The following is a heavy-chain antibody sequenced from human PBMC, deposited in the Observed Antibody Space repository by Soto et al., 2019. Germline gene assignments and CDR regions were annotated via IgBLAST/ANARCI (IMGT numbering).Heavy chain of an antibody. CDR2: ISSSGSTI. D-gene: IGHD3-9*01. Sequence: TGGSMRLSCAASGVNFSDYYMSWIRQAPGKGLEWVSYISSSGSTIYYADSVKGRFTISRDNAKNSLYLQMNSLRAEDTAVYYCARLFFDWLLPSWPPDYWGQGTLVTVSS. CDR1: GVNFSDYY. CDR3: ARLFFDWLLPSWPPDY. V-gene: IGHV3-11*01. J-gene: IGHJ4*02.